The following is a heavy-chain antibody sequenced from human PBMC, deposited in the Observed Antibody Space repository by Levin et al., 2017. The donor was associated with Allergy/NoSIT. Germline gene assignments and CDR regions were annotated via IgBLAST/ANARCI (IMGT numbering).Heavy chain of an antibody. CDR2: IYSGGTT. V-gene: IGHV3-53*01. Sequence: WASVKVSCAASGFTVSGNYMSWVRQAPGKGLGWVSIIYSGGTTNYVDSVKGRFTISRDNSRNTLYLQMNSLRAEDTAVYYCARSTVVRGSMYDFFDYWGQGTLVTVSS. CDR3: ARSTVVRGSMYDFFDY. D-gene: IGHD3-10*01. J-gene: IGHJ4*02. CDR1: GFTVSGNY.